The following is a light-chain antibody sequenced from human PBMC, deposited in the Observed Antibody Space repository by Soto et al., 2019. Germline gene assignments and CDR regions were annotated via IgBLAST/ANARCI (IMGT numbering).Light chain of an antibody. CDR2: EAS. J-gene: IGKJ1*01. CDR3: QRYTTSSWT. V-gene: IGKV1-5*03. Sequence: IQMTQSPSTLSASVGDRVTLTCRASQNIRNGMAWFQQRPGKAPRLLIYEASTLESGVPTRFSGSGFGTEFTLTISSLQPDDIATYYCQRYTTSSWTFGQGTKVEIK. CDR1: QNIRNG.